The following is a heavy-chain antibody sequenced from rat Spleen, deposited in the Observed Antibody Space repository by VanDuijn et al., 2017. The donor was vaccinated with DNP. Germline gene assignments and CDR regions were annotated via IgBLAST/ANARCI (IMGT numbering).Heavy chain of an antibody. V-gene: IGHV5-25*01. CDR3: TRESWGYVMDA. CDR1: GFTFSNYV. Sequence: EVQLVESGGGLVQPGRSLKLSCAASGFTFSNYVMAWVRQAPTKGLEWVASFSTGGGNTYYRDSVKGRFIISRDNAQSTLYLQMNSLQTDDTAIYYCTRESWGYVMDAWGQGASVTVSS. CDR2: FSTGGGNT. D-gene: IGHD5-1*01. J-gene: IGHJ4*01.